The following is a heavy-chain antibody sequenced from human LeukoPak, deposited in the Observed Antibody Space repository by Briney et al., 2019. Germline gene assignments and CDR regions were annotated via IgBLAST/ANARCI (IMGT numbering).Heavy chain of an antibody. V-gene: IGHV3-9*01. J-gene: IGHJ4*02. CDR3: TKDYYYDSRGYYHPHFDY. CDR1: GFTFDDYA. Sequence: GGSLRLSCAASGFTFDDYAMHWVRQAPGKGLEWVSGISWNSGSIGYADSVKGRFTISRDNAKNSLYLQMNSLRAEDTALYYCTKDYYYDSRGYYHPHFDYWGQGTLGRVSS. CDR2: ISWNSGSI. D-gene: IGHD3-22*01.